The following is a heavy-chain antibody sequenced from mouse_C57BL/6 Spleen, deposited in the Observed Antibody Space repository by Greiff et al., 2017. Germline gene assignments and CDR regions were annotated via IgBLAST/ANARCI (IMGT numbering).Heavy chain of an antibody. V-gene: IGHV14-3*01. CDR1: GFNIKNTY. D-gene: IGHD1-1*01. J-gene: IGHJ2*01. CDR2: IDPANGNT. Sequence: EVQLVESVAELVRPGASVKLSCTASGFNIKNTYMHWVKQRPEQGLEWIGRIDPANGNTKYAPKFQGKATITADTSSNTAYLQLSSLTSEDTAIYYCAPYYGSSYYFDYWGQGTTLTVSS. CDR3: APYYGSSYYFDY.